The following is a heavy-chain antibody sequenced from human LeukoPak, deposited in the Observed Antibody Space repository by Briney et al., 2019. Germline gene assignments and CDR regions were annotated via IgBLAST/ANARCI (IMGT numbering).Heavy chain of an antibody. CDR2: IYYSGST. D-gene: IGHD1-26*01. CDR1: GFTFSSYA. CDR3: ARHFFIEWELLPFDY. J-gene: IGHJ4*02. V-gene: IGHV4-39*01. Sequence: GSLRLSCAASGFTFSSYAMSWIRQPPGKGLEWIGSIYYSGSTYYNPSLKSRVTISVDTSKNQFSLKLSSVTAADTAVYYCARHFFIEWELLPFDYWGQGTLVTVSS.